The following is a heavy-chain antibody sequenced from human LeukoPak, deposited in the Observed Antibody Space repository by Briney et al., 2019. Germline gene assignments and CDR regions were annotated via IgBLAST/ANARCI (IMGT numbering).Heavy chain of an antibody. J-gene: IGHJ4*02. V-gene: IGHV3-23*01. CDR3: AILGRTYYFDY. CDR2: ITNTGGAS. Sequence: GGSLRLSCAASGLSFQSYAMTWVRQVPGKGLQWVSTITNTGGASFYADSVKGRFTISRDNSKNTLYLQLHNLRADDTAIYYCAILGRTYYFDYWGQGTLVTVSS. D-gene: IGHD2-2*01. CDR1: GLSFQSYA.